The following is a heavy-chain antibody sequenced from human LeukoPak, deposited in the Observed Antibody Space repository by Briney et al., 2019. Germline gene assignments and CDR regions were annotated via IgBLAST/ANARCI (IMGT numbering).Heavy chain of an antibody. J-gene: IGHJ4*02. CDR2: VRTKAFGGTA. CDR3: TTGSYQFHY. V-gene: IGHV3-49*03. CDR1: GFTFSSYA. D-gene: IGHD2-21*01. Sequence: GGSLRLSCAASGFTFSSYAMSWFRQAPGKGLEWAGFVRTKAFGGTAEYAASVNGRFIISRDDSKSIVYLQMNSLKTEDTAVYYCTTGSYQFHYWGQGSLVTVSS.